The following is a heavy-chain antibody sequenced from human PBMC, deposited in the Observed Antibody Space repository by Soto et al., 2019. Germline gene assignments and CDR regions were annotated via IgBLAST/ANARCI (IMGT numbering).Heavy chain of an antibody. CDR2: ISSGSSYT. Sequence: SLRLSCAASGFTFSDYYMSWIRQAPGKGLEWVSYISSGSSYTNYADSVKGRFTISRDNAKNSLYLQMNSLRAEDTAVYYCARALAAAGGWFDPWGQGTLVTVSS. D-gene: IGHD6-13*01. CDR3: ARALAAAGGWFDP. V-gene: IGHV3-11*06. CDR1: GFTFSDYY. J-gene: IGHJ5*02.